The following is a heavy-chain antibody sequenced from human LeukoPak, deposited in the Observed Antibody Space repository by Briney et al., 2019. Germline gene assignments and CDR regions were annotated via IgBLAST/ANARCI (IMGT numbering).Heavy chain of an antibody. D-gene: IGHD3-22*01. CDR3: ARVAYDSSGSVDY. V-gene: IGHV3-30-3*01. CDR1: GFTFSSYA. Sequence: GGSLRLSCAASGFTFSSYAMHWVRQAPGKGLEWVAVISYDGSNKYYADSMKGRFTISRDNSKNTLYLQMNSLRAEDTAVYYCARVAYDSSGSVDYWGQGTLVTVSS. CDR2: ISYDGSNK. J-gene: IGHJ4*02.